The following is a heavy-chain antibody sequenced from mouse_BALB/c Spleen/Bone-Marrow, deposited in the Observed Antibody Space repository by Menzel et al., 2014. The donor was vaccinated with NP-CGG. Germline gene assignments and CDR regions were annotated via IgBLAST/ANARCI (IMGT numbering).Heavy chain of an antibody. V-gene: IGHV5-6-5*01. J-gene: IGHJ4*01. D-gene: IGHD2-10*02. CDR1: GFTFSSYA. Sequence: EVKLVESGGGLVKPGGPLKLSCAASGFTFSSYAMSWVRQTPEKRLEWVASISSGGSTYYPDSVKGRFTISGDNARNILYMQMSSLRSEDTAMYYCAREEYGQKVYAMDYWGQGTSVTVSS. CDR3: AREEYGQKVYAMDY. CDR2: ISSGGST.